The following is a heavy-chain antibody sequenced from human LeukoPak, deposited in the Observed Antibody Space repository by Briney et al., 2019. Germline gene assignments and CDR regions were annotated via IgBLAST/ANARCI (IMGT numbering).Heavy chain of an antibody. J-gene: IGHJ5*02. V-gene: IGHV3-7*01. D-gene: IGHD6-19*01. CDR3: ARDPYSSGWYGNENYYWFDP. Sequence: GGSLRLSCAASGFTFGNAWMSWVRQAPGKGLEWVANIKQDGSEKYYVDSVKGRFTISRDNAKNSLYLQMNSLRAEDTAVYYCARDPYSSGWYGNENYYWFDPWGQGTLVTVSS. CDR1: GFTFGNAW. CDR2: IKQDGSEK.